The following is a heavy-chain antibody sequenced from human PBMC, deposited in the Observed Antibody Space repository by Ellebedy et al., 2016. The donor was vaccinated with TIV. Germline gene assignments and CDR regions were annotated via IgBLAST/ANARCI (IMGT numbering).Heavy chain of an antibody. Sequence: GESLKISCKGSGYSFTNYWIGWVRQMPGKGLEWMGIIYPVDFDTRYSPSFQGQVTMSADKAISTAFLRWETLKASDTAMYYCARVWGGRLHIWGQGTTVTVSS. V-gene: IGHV5-51*01. CDR1: GYSFTNYW. D-gene: IGHD3-16*01. CDR2: IYPVDFDT. J-gene: IGHJ6*02. CDR3: ARVWGGRLHI.